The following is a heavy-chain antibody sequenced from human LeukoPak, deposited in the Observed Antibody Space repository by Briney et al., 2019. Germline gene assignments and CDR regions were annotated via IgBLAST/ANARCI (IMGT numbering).Heavy chain of an antibody. Sequence: PSETLSLTCTVSGDSINSLDLWSWVRQPPGKGLEWIGEMYLSGTTHSNPSVKSRVTISIDKSKNQFFLNLSSVTAADTAVYYCAGLVGRYSSGLYYYYFDYWGQGTLVTVSS. D-gene: IGHD3-22*01. CDR3: AGLVGRYSSGLYYYYFDY. CDR1: GDSINSLDL. V-gene: IGHV4-4*02. J-gene: IGHJ4*02. CDR2: MYLSGTT.